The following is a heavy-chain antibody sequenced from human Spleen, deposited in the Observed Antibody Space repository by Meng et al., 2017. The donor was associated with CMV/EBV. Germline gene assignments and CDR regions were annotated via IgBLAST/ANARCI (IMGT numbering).Heavy chain of an antibody. J-gene: IGHJ5*02. CDR2: ISAYNGNT. D-gene: IGHD3-22*01. CDR1: GYTFTSYG. Sequence: ASVKVSCKASGYTFTSYGLTWVRQAPGQGLEWMGWISAYNGNTNYAQKLQGRVTMTTDTSTSTAYMELRSLRSDDTAVYYCASTTYYYDSSGTRWGWFDPWGQGTLVTVSS. CDR3: ASTTYYYDSSGTRWGWFDP. V-gene: IGHV1-18*01.